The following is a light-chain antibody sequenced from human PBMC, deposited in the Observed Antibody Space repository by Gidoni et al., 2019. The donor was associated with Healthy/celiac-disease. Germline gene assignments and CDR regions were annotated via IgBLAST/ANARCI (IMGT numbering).Light chain of an antibody. CDR3: QQYYSYLGT. CDR2: AAS. J-gene: IGKJ1*01. CDR1: QGISRY. Sequence: AIRMTQSPSSFSASTGDRVTITCRASQGISRYVAWYQQKPGKAPKLLIYAASTLQSGVPSRFSGSGSGTDFTLTISCLQSEDCATYYCQQYYSYLGTFGQGTKVEIK. V-gene: IGKV1-8*01.